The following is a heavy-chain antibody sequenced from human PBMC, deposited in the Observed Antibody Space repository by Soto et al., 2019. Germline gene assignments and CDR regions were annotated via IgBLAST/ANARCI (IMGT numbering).Heavy chain of an antibody. D-gene: IGHD2-2*01. J-gene: IGHJ6*02. CDR2: IIPIFGTA. CDR3: ARHVPAAGYYYGMDV. V-gene: IGHV1-69*12. Sequence: QVQLVQSGAEVKKPGSSVKVSCKASGGTFSSYAISWVRQAPGQGLEWMGGIIPIFGTANFAQKFQGRVTITADESTSTAYRGLSSLRSEDTAVYYCARHVPAAGYYYGMDVWGQGTTVTVSS. CDR1: GGTFSSYA.